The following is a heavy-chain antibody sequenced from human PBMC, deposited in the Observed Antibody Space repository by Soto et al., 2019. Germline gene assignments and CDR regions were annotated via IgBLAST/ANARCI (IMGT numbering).Heavy chain of an antibody. CDR1: GYTFTSYG. CDR3: ARDNDCSGGSCIDAFDI. Sequence: ASVKVSCKASGYTFTSYGISWVRQAPGQGLEWMGWISAYNGNTNYAQKIQGRVTMTTDTSTSTAYMELRSLRSDDTAVYYCARDNDCSGGSCIDAFDIWGQGTMVTVSS. D-gene: IGHD2-15*01. V-gene: IGHV1-18*01. J-gene: IGHJ3*02. CDR2: ISAYNGNT.